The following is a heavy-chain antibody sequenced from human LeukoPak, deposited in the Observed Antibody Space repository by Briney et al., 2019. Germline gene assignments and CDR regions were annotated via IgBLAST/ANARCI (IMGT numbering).Heavy chain of an antibody. CDR2: IKQDGSEK. J-gene: IGHJ4*02. CDR3: ARAIWGTTVVTQYYFDY. V-gene: IGHV3-7*01. CDR1: GFTFSSYW. D-gene: IGHD4-23*01. Sequence: PGGSLRLSCAASGFTFSSYWMSWVRQAPGKGLEWVANIKQDGSEKYYVDSVKGRFTISRDNAKNSLYLQMNSLRAEDTAVYYCARAIWGTTVVTQYYFDYWGQGTLVTVSS.